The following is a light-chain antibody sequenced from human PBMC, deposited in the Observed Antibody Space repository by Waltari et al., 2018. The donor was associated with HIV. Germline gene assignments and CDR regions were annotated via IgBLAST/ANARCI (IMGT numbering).Light chain of an antibody. CDR1: VLAKKY. CDR3: YSAADNNLGV. Sequence: SYELTQPPSVSVSPGQTARITCSGDVLAKKYARWFQQKPGQAPVLVIYKDSERPSGIPERFSGSSLGTTVTFTISGAQVEDEADYYCYSAADNNLGVFGGGTKLTVL. CDR2: KDS. V-gene: IGLV3-27*01. J-gene: IGLJ3*02.